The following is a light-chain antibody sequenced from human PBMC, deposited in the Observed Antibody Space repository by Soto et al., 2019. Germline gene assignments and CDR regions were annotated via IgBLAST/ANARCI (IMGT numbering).Light chain of an antibody. CDR2: EAR. V-gene: IGLV2-23*01. CDR3: CSYAGSSTYV. J-gene: IGLJ1*01. Sequence: QSALTQPASVSGSPGQSITISCTGTSSDVGSYNLVSWYQQHPGKAPKVMIYEARKRSSGVSDRFSGSKSGNTASLTISGLQAEDEGDYYCCSYAGSSTYVFGTGTKVTVL. CDR1: SSDVGSYNL.